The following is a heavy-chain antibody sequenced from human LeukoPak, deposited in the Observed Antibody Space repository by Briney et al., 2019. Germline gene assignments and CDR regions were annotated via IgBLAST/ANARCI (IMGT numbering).Heavy chain of an antibody. Sequence: PSETLSLTCAVYGGSFSGYYWSWIRQPPGKGLEWIGEINHSGSTNYNPSLKSRVTISVDTSKNQFSLKLSSVTAADTAVYYCARSGRGRSSSCWLDPWGQGTLVTVSS. D-gene: IGHD6-13*01. J-gene: IGHJ5*02. CDR1: GGSFSGYY. CDR3: ARSGRGRSSSCWLDP. CDR2: INHSGST. V-gene: IGHV4-34*01.